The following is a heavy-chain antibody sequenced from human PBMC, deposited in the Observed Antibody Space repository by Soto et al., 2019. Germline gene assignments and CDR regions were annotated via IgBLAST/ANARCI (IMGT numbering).Heavy chain of an antibody. CDR2: ISSSSSSYI. V-gene: IGHV3-21*01. CDR1: GFTFSSYS. D-gene: IGHD3-22*01. J-gene: IGHJ4*02. CDR3: ANTSHSSGQQFDY. Sequence: GGSLRLSCAASGFTFSSYSMNWVRQAPGKGLEWVSSISSSSSSYIYYADSVKGRFTISRDNAKNSLYLQMNSLRAEDTAVYYCANTSHSSGQQFDYWGQGTLVTVSS.